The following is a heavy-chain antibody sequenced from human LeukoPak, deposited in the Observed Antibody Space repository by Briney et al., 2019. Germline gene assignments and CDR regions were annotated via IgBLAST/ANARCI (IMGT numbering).Heavy chain of an antibody. CDR3: AKDRRDTIFGVVIDAFDI. J-gene: IGHJ3*02. V-gene: IGHV3-30*02. D-gene: IGHD3-3*01. CDR2: IRYDGSNK. CDR1: GFTFSSYG. Sequence: PGGSLRLSCAASGFTFSSYGMHWVRQAPGKGLEWVAFIRYDGSNKYYADSVKGRLTISRDNSKNTLYLQMNSLRAEDTAVYYCAKDRRDTIFGVVIDAFDIWGQGTMVTVSS.